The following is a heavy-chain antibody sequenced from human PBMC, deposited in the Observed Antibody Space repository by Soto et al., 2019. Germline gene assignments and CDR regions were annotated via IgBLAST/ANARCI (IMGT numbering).Heavy chain of an antibody. CDR3: AKVPKYDFWSAYYAY. CDR1: GFTFSSYA. D-gene: IGHD3-3*01. Sequence: EVQLLESGGGLVQPGGSLRLSCAASGFTFSSYAMSWVRQAPGKGLEWVSAISGSGGSTYYADSVKGRFTISRDNSKNTLYLQMNSLIAEDTAVYYCAKVPKYDFWSAYYAYWGQGTLVTVSS. CDR2: ISGSGGST. J-gene: IGHJ4*02. V-gene: IGHV3-23*01.